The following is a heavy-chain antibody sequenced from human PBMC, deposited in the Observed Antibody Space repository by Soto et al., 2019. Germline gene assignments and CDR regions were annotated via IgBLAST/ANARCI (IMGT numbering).Heavy chain of an antibody. Sequence: EASVKVSCKTSGYFFSSFGISWVREAPGQGLEWMGWINGYNGRTNYAEKFQDRVSMTTDTSTATAYMELRSLRSEDTSVYYCGRCVVVGLASSYCDGMDVWGQGTAVTVSS. D-gene: IGHD2-21*01. CDR1: GYFFSSFG. J-gene: IGHJ6*02. V-gene: IGHV1-18*01. CDR2: INGYNGRT. CDR3: GRCVVVGLASSYCDGMDV.